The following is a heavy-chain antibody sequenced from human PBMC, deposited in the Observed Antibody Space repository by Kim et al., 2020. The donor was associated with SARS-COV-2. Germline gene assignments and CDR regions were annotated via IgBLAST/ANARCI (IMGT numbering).Heavy chain of an antibody. V-gene: IGHV3-30*18. Sequence: GGSLRLSCAASGFSLTTYGMHWVRQAPGKGLEWVAVISSDGNSKYYADSVKGRFTISRDIPKNTLSLQMNSLRVEYTAVYYCAKGGIVERWYYLYDWSQGTLVTVSS. D-gene: IGHD3-16*01. CDR3: AKGGIVERWYYLYD. J-gene: IGHJ4*02. CDR2: ISSDGNSK. CDR1: GFSLTTYG.